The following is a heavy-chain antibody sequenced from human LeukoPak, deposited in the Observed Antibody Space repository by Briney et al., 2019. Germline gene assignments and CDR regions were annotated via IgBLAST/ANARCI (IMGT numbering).Heavy chain of an antibody. J-gene: IGHJ6*02. D-gene: IGHD6-6*01. CDR1: GFTFRSFW. CDR2: IREDGSEK. CDR3: ARAHIAARTYYYFYGMDV. Sequence: PGGSLRLSCAASGFTFRSFWMSWVRQAPGKGLEWVANIREDGSEKYYVDSVKGRFTISRDNAKNSLSLQMNSLRVEDTAIYYCARAHIAARTYYYFYGMDVWGQGTTVTVS. V-gene: IGHV3-7*05.